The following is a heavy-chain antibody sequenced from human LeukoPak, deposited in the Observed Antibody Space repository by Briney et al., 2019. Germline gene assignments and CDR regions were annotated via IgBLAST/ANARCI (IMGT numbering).Heavy chain of an antibody. CDR2: IKQDGSEK. CDR3: ARDHNYGVIDY. D-gene: IGHD4-17*01. J-gene: IGHJ4*02. V-gene: IGHV3-7*01. CDR1: GFTFSSYW. Sequence: GSLRLSCAASGFTFSSYWMCCVRQAPGKGLEWVANIKQDGSEKYYVDSVKGRFTISRDNAKDSLYLQMNSLRAEDTAVYYCARDHNYGVIDYWGQGTLVTVSS.